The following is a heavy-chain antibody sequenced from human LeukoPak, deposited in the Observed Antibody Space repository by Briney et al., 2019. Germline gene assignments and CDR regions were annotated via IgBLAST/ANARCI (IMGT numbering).Heavy chain of an antibody. CDR2: IYYSGST. CDR3: AKDRRSPHPEDAFDI. V-gene: IGHV4-39*07. J-gene: IGHJ3*02. D-gene: IGHD6-6*01. Sequence: SETLSLTCTVSGGSISSSSYYWGWIRQPPGKGLEWIGSIYYSGSTYYNPSLKSRVTISVDTSKNQFSLKLSSVTAADTAVYYCAKDRRSPHPEDAFDIWGQGTMVTVSS. CDR1: GGSISSSSYY.